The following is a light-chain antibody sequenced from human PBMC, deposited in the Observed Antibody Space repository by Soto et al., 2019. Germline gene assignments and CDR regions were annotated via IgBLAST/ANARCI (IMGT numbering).Light chain of an antibody. V-gene: IGLV2-14*01. J-gene: IGLJ1*01. CDR1: SSDVGAYNY. CDR2: EVG. CDR3: CSYADNNDYV. Sequence: QSVLTQPASVSGSPGQSITISCAGTSSDVGAYNYVSWYQQHPGKAPKLVIYEVGDRPSGVSNRFSGSKSGNTASLTISGLQAEDEADYYCCSYADNNDYVFGTGTKLTVL.